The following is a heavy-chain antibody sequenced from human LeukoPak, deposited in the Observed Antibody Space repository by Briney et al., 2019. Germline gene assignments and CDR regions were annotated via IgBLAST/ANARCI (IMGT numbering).Heavy chain of an antibody. Sequence: GGSLRLSCAASGFTFSSSSMNWVRQAPGKGLEWVSYISSSSSTIYYADSVKGRFTISRDNAKNSLYLQMNSLRDEDTAVYYCARVEWFGEPDGSYNNWFDPWGQGTLVTVPS. CDR1: GFTFSSSS. D-gene: IGHD3-10*01. CDR2: ISSSSSTI. V-gene: IGHV3-48*02. CDR3: ARVEWFGEPDGSYNNWFDP. J-gene: IGHJ5*02.